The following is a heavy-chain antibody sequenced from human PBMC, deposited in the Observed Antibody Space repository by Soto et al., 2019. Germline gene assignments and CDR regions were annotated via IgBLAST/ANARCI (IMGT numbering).Heavy chain of an antibody. CDR3: AKDGDTNIVCNYFDY. CDR2: ISGSGGFT. J-gene: IGHJ4*02. CDR1: GFTFSNYA. D-gene: IGHD5-12*01. Sequence: EVQLLESGGGLVQPGGSLRLSCAASGFTFSNYAMNWVRQAPGKGLEWVSAISGSGGFTYYADSVKGRFTISRDNSKNTLFLQMNRLRAEDTAVFYCAKDGDTNIVCNYFDYWGQGTLVTVSS. V-gene: IGHV3-23*01.